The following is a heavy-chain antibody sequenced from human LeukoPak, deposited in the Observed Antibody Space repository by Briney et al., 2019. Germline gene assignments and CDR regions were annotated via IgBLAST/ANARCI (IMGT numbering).Heavy chain of an antibody. CDR1: GFTFSNYA. J-gene: IGHJ4*02. Sequence: GGSLRLSCAASGFTFSNYAMSWVRQAPGKGLEWVSTISDTGGSTFYVDSVKGRFTISRDNSKNTLYLQMNSLRAEDTALYYCAKGALDRITMVRGVNDYWGQGALVTVSS. V-gene: IGHV3-23*01. CDR3: AKGALDRITMVRGVNDY. D-gene: IGHD3-10*01. CDR2: ISDTGGST.